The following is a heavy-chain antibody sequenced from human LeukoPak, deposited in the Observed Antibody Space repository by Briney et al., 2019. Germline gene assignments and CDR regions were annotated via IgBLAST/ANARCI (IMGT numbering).Heavy chain of an antibody. CDR1: GFTFSSYS. Sequence: GGSLRLSCAASGFTFSSYSMSWVRQAPGKGLEWVSAISGSGGSTYYADSVRGRFTISRDNSKNTLYLQMNSLRADDTDVYYCAKDGMATISYYFDYWGQGTLVTVSS. CDR2: ISGSGGST. V-gene: IGHV3-23*01. J-gene: IGHJ4*02. CDR3: AKDGMATISYYFDY. D-gene: IGHD5-24*01.